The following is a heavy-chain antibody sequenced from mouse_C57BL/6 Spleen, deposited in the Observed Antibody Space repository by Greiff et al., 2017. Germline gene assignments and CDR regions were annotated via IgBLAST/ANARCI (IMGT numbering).Heavy chain of an antibody. D-gene: IGHD2-4*01. J-gene: IGHJ1*03. V-gene: IGHV1-63*01. CDR3: ARGGFYYDYGWYFDV. CDR2: IYPGGGYT. Sequence: LVESGAELVRPGTSVKMSCKASGYTFTNYWIGWAKQRPGHGLEWIGDIYPGGGYTNYNEKFKGKATLTADKSSSTAYMQFSSLTSEDSAIYYCARGGFYYDYGWYFDVWGTGTTVTVSS. CDR1: GYTFTNYW.